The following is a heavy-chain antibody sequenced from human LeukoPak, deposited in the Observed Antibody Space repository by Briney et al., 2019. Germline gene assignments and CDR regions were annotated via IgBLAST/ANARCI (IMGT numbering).Heavy chain of an antibody. CDR2: ISSNGGST. CDR1: GFTFSRYA. CDR3: AKDLRRIAAYYFDY. Sequence: GGSLRLSCSASGFTFSRYAMHWVRQAPGKGLEYVSAISSNGGSTYYADSVKGRFTISRDNSKNTLYLQTNSLRAEDTAVYYCAKDLRRIAAYYFDYWGQGTLVTVSS. V-gene: IGHV3-64*04. D-gene: IGHD6-25*01. J-gene: IGHJ4*02.